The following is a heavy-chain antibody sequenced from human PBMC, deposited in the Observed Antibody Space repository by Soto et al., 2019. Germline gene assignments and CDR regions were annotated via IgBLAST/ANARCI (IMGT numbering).Heavy chain of an antibody. V-gene: IGHV1-46*01. CDR2: INPVGGSP. CDR1: GYSFRSYY. CDR3: ARATYDYDSSGYSPFDY. D-gene: IGHD3-22*01. J-gene: IGHJ4*02. Sequence: ASVKVSCKGSGYSFRSYYIRWVRQAPGQRLEWMGIINPVGGSPNYAQEFHDRVTMTRDTSTDTVYMELSSLTFDDTAVYYCARATYDYDSSGYSPFDYWGQGTLVTVSS.